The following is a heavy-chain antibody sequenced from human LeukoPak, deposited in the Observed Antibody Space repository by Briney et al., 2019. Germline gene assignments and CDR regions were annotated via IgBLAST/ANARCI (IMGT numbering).Heavy chain of an antibody. CDR3: AYSSSWYGIDY. D-gene: IGHD6-13*01. CDR1: GFTFSDYY. CDR2: ISSSGSTI. V-gene: IGHV3-11*01. Sequence: GRSLRLSCAASGFTFSDYYMSWIRQAPGKGLEWVSYISSSGSTIYYADSVKGRFTISRDNAKNSLYLQMNSLRAEDTAVYYCAYSSSWYGIDYWGQGTLVTVSS. J-gene: IGHJ4*02.